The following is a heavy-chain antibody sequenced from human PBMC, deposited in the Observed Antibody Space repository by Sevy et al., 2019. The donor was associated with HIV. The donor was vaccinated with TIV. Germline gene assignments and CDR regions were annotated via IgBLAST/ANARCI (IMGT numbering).Heavy chain of an antibody. V-gene: IGHV3-23*01. CDR3: AKFPTYYYDSSGYYDILGWFDP. J-gene: IGHJ5*02. CDR2: ISGSGGST. Sequence: GGSLRLSCAASGFTFSSYAMSWVRQAPGKGLEWVSAISGSGGSTYYADSVKGRFTISRDNSKNTLYLQMNSLRAEDTAVYYWAKFPTYYYDSSGYYDILGWFDPWGQGTLVTVSS. D-gene: IGHD3-22*01. CDR1: GFTFSSYA.